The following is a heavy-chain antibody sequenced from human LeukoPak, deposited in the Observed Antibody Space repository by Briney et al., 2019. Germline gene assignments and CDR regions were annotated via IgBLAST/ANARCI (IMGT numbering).Heavy chain of an antibody. V-gene: IGHV4-39*07. CDR1: GGSFTSSIYY. CDR3: ARGGIAAAC. CDR2: IYYNGST. J-gene: IGHJ4*02. D-gene: IGHD6-13*01. Sequence: PWETLSLTCTVSGGSFTSSIYYWGWIRQPPGKGLEWIGSIYYNGSTYYNPSLKSRVTISVDTSKKQFSLKLSSVTAADTAVYYCARGGIAAACWGQGTLVTVSS.